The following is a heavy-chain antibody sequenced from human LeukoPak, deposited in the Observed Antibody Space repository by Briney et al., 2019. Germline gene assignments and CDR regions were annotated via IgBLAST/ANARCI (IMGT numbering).Heavy chain of an antibody. CDR3: ARLTGSNNSPVEYVRSEDY. CDR1: GGSISTYY. Sequence: SETLSLTCTVSGGSISTYYWSWIRQPPGKGLEWIGYNYYSGTTIPHPSLKSRITISVDTSKNHFSLRLRSVTAADTAVYYCARLTGSNNSPVEYVRSEDYWGQGTLVTVSS. J-gene: IGHJ4*02. D-gene: IGHD1-14*01. V-gene: IGHV4-59*08. CDR2: NYYSGTT.